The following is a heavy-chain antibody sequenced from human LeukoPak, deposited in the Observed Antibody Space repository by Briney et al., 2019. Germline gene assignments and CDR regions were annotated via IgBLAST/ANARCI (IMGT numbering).Heavy chain of an antibody. D-gene: IGHD1-14*01. CDR3: TRDGNGYYYYNYMDV. V-gene: IGHV3-21*01. Sequence: GESLKLSCATSGFTFTDYSMNWVRQAPGKGLEWVASISTVSTYTFYGDSVKGRISISRDNRKNILYLQMSSLSAEDTAVYYCTRDGNGYYYYNYMDVWGKGTTVTVSS. CDR2: ISTVSTYT. CDR1: GFTFTDYS. J-gene: IGHJ6*03.